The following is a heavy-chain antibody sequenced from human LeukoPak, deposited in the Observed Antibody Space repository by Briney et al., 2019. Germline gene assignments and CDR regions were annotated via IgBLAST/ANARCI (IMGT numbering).Heavy chain of an antibody. V-gene: IGHV4-4*07. CDR3: AREAPIMITFGGVIVYYFDY. D-gene: IGHD3-16*02. CDR1: GGSISSYY. J-gene: IGHJ4*02. Sequence: SETLSLTCTVSGGSISSYYWSWIRQPAGKGLEWIGRIYTSGSTNYNPSLKSRVTMSVDTSKNQFSLKLSSVTAADTAVYYCAREAPIMITFGGVIVYYFDYWGQGTLDTVSS. CDR2: IYTSGST.